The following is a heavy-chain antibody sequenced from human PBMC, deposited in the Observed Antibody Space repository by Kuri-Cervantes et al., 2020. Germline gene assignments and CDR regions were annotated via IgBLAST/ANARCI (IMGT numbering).Heavy chain of an antibody. CDR1: GYTFTSYD. V-gene: IGHV1-8*02. J-gene: IGHJ6*03. CDR2: MNPNSGNT. D-gene: IGHD6-6*01. Sequence: ASVKVSCKASGYTFTSYDINWVRQATGQGLEWMGWMNPNSGNTGYAQKFQGRVTMTRNTSISTAYMELSSLRSDDTAVYYCARGVYSSSSGYYYYYYYMDVWGKGTTVTVSS. CDR3: ARGVYSSSSGYYYYYYYMDV.